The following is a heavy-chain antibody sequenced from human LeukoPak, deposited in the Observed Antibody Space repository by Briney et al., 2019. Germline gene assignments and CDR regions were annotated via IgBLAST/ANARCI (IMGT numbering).Heavy chain of an antibody. D-gene: IGHD2-2*01. V-gene: IGHV4-30-2*01. J-gene: IGHJ4*02. Sequence: SPTQSLAYRLASRSVAMACTGCAWIQQPRWKGLHLFGYIDHSGSTYYNPSLKSRVTISVDRSKNQFSLKLSSVTAADTAVYYCASGLGYCRSTSCLPLDSWGQGPLVTVSS. CDR2: IDHSGST. CDR3: ASGLGYCRSTSCLPLDS. CDR1: SRSVAMACTG.